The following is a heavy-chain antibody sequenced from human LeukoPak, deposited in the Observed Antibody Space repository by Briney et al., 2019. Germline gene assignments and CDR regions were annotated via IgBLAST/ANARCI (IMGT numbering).Heavy chain of an antibody. Sequence: PGGSLRLSCAASGFTFSSYWMSWVRQAPGKGLEWVASIKQDGSEKYCVDSVKGRFTISRDNANNSLYLQMNSLRADDTAVYYCASDIGLRKAAPPGWFDPWGQGALVTVSS. V-gene: IGHV3-7*01. CDR1: GFTFSSYW. J-gene: IGHJ5*02. D-gene: IGHD6-6*01. CDR2: IKQDGSEK. CDR3: ASDIGLRKAAPPGWFDP.